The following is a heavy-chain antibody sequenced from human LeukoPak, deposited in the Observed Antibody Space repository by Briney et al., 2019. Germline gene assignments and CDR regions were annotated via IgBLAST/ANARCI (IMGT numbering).Heavy chain of an antibody. CDR2: ISSSGSTI. V-gene: IGHV3-48*04. J-gene: IGHJ4*02. D-gene: IGHD3-9*01. CDR3: ARDPANFDWLFHVDY. CDR1: GFTFSSYS. Sequence: GGSLRLSCAASGFTFSSYSMNWVRQAPGKGLEWVSYISSSGSTIYYADSVKGRFTISRDNAKNSLYLQMNSLRAEDTAVYYCARDPANFDWLFHVDYWGQGTLVTVSS.